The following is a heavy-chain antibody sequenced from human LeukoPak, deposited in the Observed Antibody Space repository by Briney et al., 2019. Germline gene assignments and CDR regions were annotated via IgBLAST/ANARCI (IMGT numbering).Heavy chain of an antibody. D-gene: IGHD3-3*01. CDR3: ASGSIFGVVTMHDY. CDR1: GFTFSSYA. J-gene: IGHJ4*02. CDR2: ISYDGSNK. V-gene: IGHV3-30-3*01. Sequence: GGSLRLSCAASGFTFSSYAMHWVRQAPGKGLEWVAVISYDGSNKYYADSVKGRFTISRDNSKNTLYLQMNSLRAEDTAVYYCASGSIFGVVTMHDYWGQGTLVTVSS.